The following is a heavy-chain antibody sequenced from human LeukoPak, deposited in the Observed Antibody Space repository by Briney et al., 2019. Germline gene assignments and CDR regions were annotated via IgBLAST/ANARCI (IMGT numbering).Heavy chain of an antibody. D-gene: IGHD5-18*01. J-gene: IGHJ4*02. CDR1: GFTFSSYE. V-gene: IGHV3-48*03. CDR3: AMGYSYGLRY. Sequence: GGSLRLSCTASGFTFSSYEMNWVRQAPGKGLEWVSYISSSGSTIYYADSVKGRFTISRDNAKSSLYLQMDSLRAEDTAVYYCAMGYSYGLRYWGQGTLVTVSS. CDR2: ISSSGSTI.